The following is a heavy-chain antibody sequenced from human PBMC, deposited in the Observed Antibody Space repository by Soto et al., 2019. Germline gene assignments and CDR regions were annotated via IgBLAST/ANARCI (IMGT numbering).Heavy chain of an antibody. V-gene: IGHV4-59*01. CDR3: ARAGYCSGGSCYKRLDY. J-gene: IGHJ4*02. CDR1: GGSISSYY. D-gene: IGHD2-15*01. CDR2: IYYSGST. Sequence: PSETLSLTCTVSGGSISSYYWSWIRQPPGKGLEWIGYIYYSGSTNYNPSLKSRVTISVDTSKNQFSLKLSSVTAADTAVYYCARAGYCSGGSCYKRLDYWGQGTLVTVSS.